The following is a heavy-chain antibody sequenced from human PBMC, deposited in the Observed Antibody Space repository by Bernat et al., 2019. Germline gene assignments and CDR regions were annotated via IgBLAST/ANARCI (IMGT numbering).Heavy chain of an antibody. Sequence: VQLVESGGGVVQPGGSLRLSCAASGFIVSSNYMSWVRQAPGKGLEWVSVIYSGGSTYYADSVKGRFTISRDNSKNTLYLQMNSLRAEDTAVYYCARESKRPYYFDYWGQGTLVTVSS. J-gene: IGHJ4*02. CDR2: IYSGGST. V-gene: IGHV3-66*02. CDR1: GFIVSSNY. D-gene: IGHD6-25*01. CDR3: ARESKRPYYFDY.